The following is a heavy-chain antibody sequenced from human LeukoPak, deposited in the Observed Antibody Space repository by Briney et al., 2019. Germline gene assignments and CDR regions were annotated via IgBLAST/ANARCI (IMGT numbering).Heavy chain of an antibody. CDR3: ARDGIGYTSVGHYYYYGMDV. CDR1: GYTFTSYG. J-gene: IGHJ6*02. D-gene: IGHD4-23*01. Sequence: ASVKVSCKASGYTFTSYGISWVRQAPGQGLEWMGWISAYNGNTNYAQKLRGRVTMTTDTSTSTAYMELRSLRSDDTAVYYCARDGIGYTSVGHYYYYGMDVWGQGTTVTVSS. CDR2: ISAYNGNT. V-gene: IGHV1-18*01.